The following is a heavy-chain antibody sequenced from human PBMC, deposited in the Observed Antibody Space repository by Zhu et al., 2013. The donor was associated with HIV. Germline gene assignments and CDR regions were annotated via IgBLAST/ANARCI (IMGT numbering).Heavy chain of an antibody. V-gene: IGHV1-69*08. J-gene: IGHJ5*02. CDR1: GGTFSSYT. CDR3: ARDWPEDIVVVVAASWFDP. CDR2: IIPILGIA. D-gene: IGHD2-15*01. Sequence: QVQLVQSGAEVKKPGSSVKVSCKASGGTFSSYTISWVRQAPGQGLEWMGRIIPILGIANYAQKFQGRVTITADKSTSTAYMELSSLRSEDTAVYYCARDWPEDIVVVVAASWFDPWGRREPVVTVSS.